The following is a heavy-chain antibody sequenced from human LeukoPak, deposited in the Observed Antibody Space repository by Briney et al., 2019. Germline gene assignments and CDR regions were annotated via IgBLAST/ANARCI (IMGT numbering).Heavy chain of an antibody. CDR1: GXSVDSGGFT. CDR2: IYTSGST. CDR3: ARGDYGGLGV. V-gene: IGHV4-30-2*01. J-gene: IGHJ4*02. Sequence: SETLSLTCVVSGXSVDSGGFTWSWIRQPPGKGLEWIGFIYTSGSTYYTPSLKVRATISVDRSKNQVSLTVTSVPAADTAVYYCARGDYGGLGVWGQGTLVTVSS. D-gene: IGHD4-23*01.